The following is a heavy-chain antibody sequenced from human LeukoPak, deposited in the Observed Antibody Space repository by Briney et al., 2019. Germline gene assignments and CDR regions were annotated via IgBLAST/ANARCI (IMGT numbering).Heavy chain of an antibody. D-gene: IGHD1-26*01. CDR3: ARLKATRAPLDY. V-gene: IGHV4-39*01. CDR2: IYYSGST. Sequence: SETLSLTCTVSGGSISSSTYYWGWIRQPPGKGLEWIGTIYYSGSTYYNPSLKSRVTISVDTSKNQFSLKLSSVTAADTAVYYRARLKATRAPLDYWGQGTLVTVSS. J-gene: IGHJ4*02. CDR1: GGSISSSTYY.